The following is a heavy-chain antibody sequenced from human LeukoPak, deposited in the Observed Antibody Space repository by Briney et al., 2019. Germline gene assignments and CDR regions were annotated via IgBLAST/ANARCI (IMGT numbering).Heavy chain of an antibody. V-gene: IGHV3-33*01. CDR1: GFTFSSYG. J-gene: IGHJ6*02. CDR2: IWYDGSNK. CDR3: ARDRGRYGDYVGTYYYGMDV. D-gene: IGHD4-17*01. Sequence: GGSLRLSCAASGFTFSSYGMHWVRQAPGKGLEWVAVIWYDGSNKYYADSVKGRFTISRDNSKNTLYLQMNSLRAEDTAVYYCARDRGRYGDYVGTYYYGMDVWGQGTTVTVSS.